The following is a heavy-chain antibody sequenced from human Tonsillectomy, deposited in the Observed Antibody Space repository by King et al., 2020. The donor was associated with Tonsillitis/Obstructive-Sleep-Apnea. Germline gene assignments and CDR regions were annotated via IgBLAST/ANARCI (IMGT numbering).Heavy chain of an antibody. V-gene: IGHV4-39*01. J-gene: IGHJ6*04. CDR2: IYYSGTT. CDR3: ARQVGYMGTYYYSMDV. Sequence: QLQESGPGLVKPSETLSLTCTVSGGSVSSSAYYWGWIRQSPGKGLEWIGSIYYSGTTYYNPSLESRVTISVDTSKNLFSLKLYSVTAADSAVYYCARQVGYMGTYYYSMDVWGKGTTVTVSS. CDR1: GGSVSSSAYY. D-gene: IGHD5-24*01.